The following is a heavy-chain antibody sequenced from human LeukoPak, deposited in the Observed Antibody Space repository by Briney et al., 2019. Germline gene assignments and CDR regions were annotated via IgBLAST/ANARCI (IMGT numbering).Heavy chain of an antibody. D-gene: IGHD6-13*01. V-gene: IGHV3-23*01. J-gene: IGHJ4*02. CDR3: AKRSSSSWFDY. CDR1: GFTFSSYA. Sequence: PGGSLRLSCAASGFTFSSYAMSWVRQTPGKGLEWVSSSGGRTDYADSVKGRFTISRDNSKNTLYLQMNSLRADDTAVYYCAKRSSSSWFDYWGQGTLVTVSS. CDR2: SGGRT.